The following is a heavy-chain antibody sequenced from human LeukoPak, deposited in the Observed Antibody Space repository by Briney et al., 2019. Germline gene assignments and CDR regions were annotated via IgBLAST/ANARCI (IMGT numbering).Heavy chain of an antibody. D-gene: IGHD5-12*01. J-gene: IGHJ4*02. CDR3: AKDRSGYDFGGPDY. Sequence: RGSLRLSCAASGFTFSSYAMSWVRQAPGRWLGWVSAISGSGGRTSYPDSVKGRFTISRDNSKNTLYLQMNSLRAEDTAVYYCAKDRSGYDFGGPDYWGQGTLVTVSS. CDR2: ISGSGGRT. CDR1: GFTFSSYA. V-gene: IGHV3-23*01.